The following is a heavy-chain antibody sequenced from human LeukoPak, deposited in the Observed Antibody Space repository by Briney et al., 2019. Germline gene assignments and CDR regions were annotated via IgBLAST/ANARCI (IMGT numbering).Heavy chain of an antibody. CDR3: ARNNAMDV. V-gene: IGHV3-7*03. CDR2: VNRDGSET. CDR1: GFALSSHW. Sequence: GGSLRLSCAASGFALSSHWMTWVRQVPGRGPEWVANVNRDGSETYYLDSVKGRFTISKDNAKNSLYLQMNSLRAEDTALYHCARNNAMDVWGQGATVIVSS. D-gene: IGHD2-8*01. J-gene: IGHJ6*02.